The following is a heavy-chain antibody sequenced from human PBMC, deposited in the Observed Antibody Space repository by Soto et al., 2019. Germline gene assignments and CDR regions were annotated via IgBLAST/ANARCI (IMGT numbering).Heavy chain of an antibody. CDR1: GYPFTSFG. CDR2: IRPYNGDT. CDR3: ARKGVTSSWYGGGHDY. Sequence: QVKLVQSGAEVKQPGASVKVSCKASGYPFTSFGISWVRQAPGQGLEWMGWIRPYNGDTNSAQNLQGRVTMTTDTPTSTADVELRSLRSDDTAVYYCARKGVTSSWYGGGHDYWAQGTLVTVS. V-gene: IGHV1-18*04. J-gene: IGHJ4*02. D-gene: IGHD6-13*01.